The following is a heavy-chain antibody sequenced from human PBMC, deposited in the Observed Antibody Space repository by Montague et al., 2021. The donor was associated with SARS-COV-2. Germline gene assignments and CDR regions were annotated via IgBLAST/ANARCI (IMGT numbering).Heavy chain of an antibody. D-gene: IGHD6-13*01. CDR2: ISYTGTS. Sequence: SETLSLTCTVSGGSVSSSDYYWAWIRQPSGKGLEWIGHISYTGTSYYNPSLKRRVTISVDTSQNRISLRLTSISAADTGVYYCARTSDSDSWYLGPDNFFAPWGQGTLVTVSS. CDR3: ARTSDSDSWYLGPDNFFAP. V-gene: IGHV4-39*01. CDR1: GGSVSSSDYY. J-gene: IGHJ5*02.